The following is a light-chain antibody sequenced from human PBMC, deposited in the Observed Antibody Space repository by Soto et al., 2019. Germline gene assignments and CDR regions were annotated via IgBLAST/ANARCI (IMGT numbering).Light chain of an antibody. CDR3: SSYAYTNNLI. CDR2: EVT. J-gene: IGLJ2*01. Sequence: QSVLTQPPSASGSPGQSVTISCTGTGSDVASYDYVSWYQQHPGKAPKLIIYEVTKRPSGVPDRFSGSKSGNTASLTVSGPQAEDAADYYCSSYAYTNNLIFGGGTKLTVL. V-gene: IGLV2-8*01. CDR1: GSDVASYDY.